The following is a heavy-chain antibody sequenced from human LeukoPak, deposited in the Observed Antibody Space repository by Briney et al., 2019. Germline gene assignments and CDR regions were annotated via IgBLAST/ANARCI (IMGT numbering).Heavy chain of an antibody. V-gene: IGHV3-23*01. CDR3: AKKEYSSSWYSSDAFDI. Sequence: GGSLRLSCAASGFTFSSYSMNWVRQAPGKGLEWVSAISGSGGSTYYADSVKGRFTISRDNSKNTLYLQMNSLRAEDTAVYYCAKKEYSSSWYSSDAFDIWGQGTMVTVSS. CDR2: ISGSGGST. CDR1: GFTFSSYS. J-gene: IGHJ3*02. D-gene: IGHD6-13*01.